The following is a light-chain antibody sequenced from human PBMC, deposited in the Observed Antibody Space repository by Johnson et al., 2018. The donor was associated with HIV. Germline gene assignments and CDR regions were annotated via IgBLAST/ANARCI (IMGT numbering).Light chain of an antibody. J-gene: IGLJ1*01. Sequence: QSVLTQPPSVSAAPGQKVTISCSGSSSNIGNNYVSWYQQFPGTAPKLLIHENKKRPSGIPDRFSGSKSGTSATLDITGLQTGDEADYYCGAWDSSLSKVFGTGTKVTVL. CDR1: SSNIGNNY. CDR3: GAWDSSLSKV. V-gene: IGLV1-51*02. CDR2: ENK.